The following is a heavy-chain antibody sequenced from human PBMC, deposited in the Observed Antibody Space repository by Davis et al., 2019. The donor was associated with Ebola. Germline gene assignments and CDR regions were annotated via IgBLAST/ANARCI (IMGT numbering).Heavy chain of an antibody. CDR3: ARSSYQPDW. J-gene: IGHJ4*02. Sequence: PGGSLRLSCEVYGFTFSSYWMHWVRQTPGKGLVWVSRINTDGSFTDYADSVKGRFTISRDNARNTVSLQMNSLRAEDTALYYCARSSYQPDWWGQGTLVTVSS. CDR1: GFTFSSYW. CDR2: INTDGSFT. D-gene: IGHD2-2*01. V-gene: IGHV3-74*01.